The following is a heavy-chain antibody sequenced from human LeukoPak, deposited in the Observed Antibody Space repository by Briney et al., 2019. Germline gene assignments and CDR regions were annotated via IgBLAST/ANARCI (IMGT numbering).Heavy chain of an antibody. CDR3: AKGTGSYDRYYYYGMDV. CDR2: ISYDGSNK. D-gene: IGHD3-10*01. Sequence: GRSLRLSCAASGFTFSSYGMHWVRQAPGKGLEWGAVISYDGSNKYYADSVKGRFTISRDNSKNTLYLQMNSLRAEDTAVYYCAKGTGSYDRYYYYGMDVWGKGTTVTVSS. J-gene: IGHJ6*04. CDR1: GFTFSSYG. V-gene: IGHV3-30*18.